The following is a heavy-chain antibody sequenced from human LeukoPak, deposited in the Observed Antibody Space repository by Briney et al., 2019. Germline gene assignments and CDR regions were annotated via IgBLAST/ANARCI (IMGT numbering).Heavy chain of an antibody. CDR2: IYISGST. CDR1: GGSISSYY. J-gene: IGHJ3*02. D-gene: IGHD3-9*01. Sequence: SETLSLTCTVSGGSISSYYWSWIRQPAGKGLEWIGRIYISGSTNYNPSLKSRVTMSVDTSKNQFSLKLSSVTAADTAVYYCARLKSRLAAIDIWGQGTMVTVSS. CDR3: ARLKSRLAAIDI. V-gene: IGHV4-4*07.